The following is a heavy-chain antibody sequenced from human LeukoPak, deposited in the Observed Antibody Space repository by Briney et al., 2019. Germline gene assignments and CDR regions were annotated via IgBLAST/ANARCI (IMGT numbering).Heavy chain of an antibody. CDR3: ARDFSGFDY. D-gene: IGHD3-3*01. CDR2: ISSRSDYI. Sequence: PGGSLRLCCAASGFTFSDYNMSWIRQAPGKGLEWVSCISSRSDYIHYADSVKGRFTISRDNAKNALYLQLNDLRVEDTAVYYCARDFSGFDYSGQGTLVTVSS. CDR1: GFTFSDYN. J-gene: IGHJ4*02. V-gene: IGHV3-11*05.